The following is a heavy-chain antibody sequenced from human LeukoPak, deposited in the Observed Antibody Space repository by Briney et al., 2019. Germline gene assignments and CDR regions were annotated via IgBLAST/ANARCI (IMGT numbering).Heavy chain of an antibody. D-gene: IGHD3-22*01. CDR1: GGTFSSNA. J-gene: IGHJ4*02. CDR3: ARPTTAGDSSGYLYYFDY. Sequence: SVKVSCEASGGTFSSNAISWVRQAPGQGLEWMGGIIPIFATANYAQKFQGRVTITADESTSTAYMELSSLRSEDTAVYYCARPTTAGDSSGYLYYFDYWGQGTLVTVSS. V-gene: IGHV1-69*01. CDR2: IIPIFATA.